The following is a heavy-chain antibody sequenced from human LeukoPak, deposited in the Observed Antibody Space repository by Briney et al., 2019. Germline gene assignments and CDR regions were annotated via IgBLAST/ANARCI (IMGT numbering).Heavy chain of an antibody. J-gene: IGHJ4*02. V-gene: IGHV3-53*01. Sequence: GGSLRLSCAASGFTVSSNYMSWVRQAPGKGLEWVSVIYSGGSTYYADSVKGRFTISRDNSRNTLHLQMFSLRAEDTAIYYCAKDDNRGFFDNWGQGILVTVSS. D-gene: IGHD3-22*01. CDR3: AKDDNRGFFDN. CDR1: GFTVSSNY. CDR2: IYSGGST.